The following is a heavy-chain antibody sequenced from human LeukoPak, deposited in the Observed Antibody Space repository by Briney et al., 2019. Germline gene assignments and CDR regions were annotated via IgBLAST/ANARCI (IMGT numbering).Heavy chain of an antibody. CDR2: INPNSGGT. Sequence: ASVKVSCKASGYTFTAYYMHWVRQAPGQGLEWMGWINPNSGGTNYAQKFQGRVTMTRDTSISTAYMELSRLRSDDTAVYYCARDVVYYDFWSAYRGQGTLVTVSS. CDR3: ARDVVYYDFWSAY. J-gene: IGHJ4*02. CDR1: GYTFTAYY. V-gene: IGHV1-2*02. D-gene: IGHD3-3*01.